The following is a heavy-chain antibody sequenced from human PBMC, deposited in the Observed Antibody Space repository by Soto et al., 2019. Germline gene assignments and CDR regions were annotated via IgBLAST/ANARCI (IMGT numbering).Heavy chain of an antibody. Sequence: GGSLRLSCAASGFTFSNAWMNWVRQAPGKGLEWVGRIKSKTDGGTTDYAAPVKGRFTISRDDSKNTLYLQMNSLKTEDTAVYYCTTDLPTGPYYYDSSGYYPGYDAFDIWGQGTMVTVSS. CDR3: TTDLPTGPYYYDSSGYYPGYDAFDI. CDR1: GFTFSNAW. CDR2: IKSKTDGGTT. V-gene: IGHV3-15*07. D-gene: IGHD3-22*01. J-gene: IGHJ3*02.